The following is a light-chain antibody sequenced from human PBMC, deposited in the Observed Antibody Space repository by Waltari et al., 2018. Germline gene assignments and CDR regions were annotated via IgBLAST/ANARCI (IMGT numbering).Light chain of an antibody. J-gene: IGKJ1*01. CDR2: DTS. V-gene: IGKV3-20*01. CDR3: QQYGSSPWT. CDR1: QRVNKY. Sequence: EIVLTQSPGTLSLSPGEGATLACRASQRVNKYLAWYQKKRGQAPRLRIDDTSSRATGIPDMCRGSGSVTDFTLTISRLAPEDFAVYYCQQYGSSPWTFGQGTKVEIK.